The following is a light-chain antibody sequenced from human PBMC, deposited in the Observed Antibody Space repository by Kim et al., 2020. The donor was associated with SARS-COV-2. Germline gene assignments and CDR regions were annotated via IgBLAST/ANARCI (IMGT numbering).Light chain of an antibody. Sequence: GQSVTISCTGTSSDVGGYKYVSWYQQYPGKAPKLMIYEVSKRPSGVPERFSGSKSGNTASLTVTGLQAEDEADYYCSSYAGSNTYVFGTGTQLTVL. CDR2: EVS. CDR1: SSDVGGYKY. J-gene: IGLJ1*01. CDR3: SSYAGSNTYV. V-gene: IGLV2-8*01.